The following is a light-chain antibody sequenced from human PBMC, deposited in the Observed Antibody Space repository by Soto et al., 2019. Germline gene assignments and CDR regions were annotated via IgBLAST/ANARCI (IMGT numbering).Light chain of an antibody. J-gene: IGKJ2*01. CDR1: QSISSS. V-gene: IGKV1-39*01. CDR3: QQSYSTPHT. CDR2: AAS. Sequence: DIQMTQSPSSLSASVGDRVTITFRASQSISSSLNWYQQKPGKAPKLLIYAASSLQSGVPSRFSGSGSCTDYTLTISSLTPEDFATYYCQQSYSTPHTFGQGTKLEIK.